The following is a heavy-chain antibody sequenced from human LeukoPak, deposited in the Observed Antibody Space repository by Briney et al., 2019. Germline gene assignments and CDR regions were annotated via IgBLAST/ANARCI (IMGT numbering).Heavy chain of an antibody. J-gene: IGHJ3*02. CDR1: GFTFSSYS. CDR3: ARGSISIAVAADAFDN. V-gene: IGHV3-21*01. Sequence: GGSLRLPCAASGFTFSSYSMNWVRQAPGKGLEWVSSMSSSSKYIYYADSVKGRFTISRDNAKNSLFLQMNSLRAEDTAVYYCARGSISIAVAADAFDNRGQGTMVTVSS. D-gene: IGHD6-19*01. CDR2: MSSSSKYI.